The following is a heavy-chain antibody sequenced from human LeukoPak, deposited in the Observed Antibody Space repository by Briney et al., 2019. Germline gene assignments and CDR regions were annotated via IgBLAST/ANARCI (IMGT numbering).Heavy chain of an antibody. J-gene: IGHJ4*02. Sequence: SETLSLTCTVSGDSISSDAYYWGWIRQPPKKGLEWIGTIYHSGSTYLNPSLRSRLTISVDTSKNQFSLNLSSVTAADTAVYYCARLDGAWGYFDYWGQGTLVTVSS. CDR3: ARLDGAWGYFDY. CDR2: IYHSGST. D-gene: IGHD3-16*01. V-gene: IGHV4-39*01. CDR1: GDSISSDAYY.